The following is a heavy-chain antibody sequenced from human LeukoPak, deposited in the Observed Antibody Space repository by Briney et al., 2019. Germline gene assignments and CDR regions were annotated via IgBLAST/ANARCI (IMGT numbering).Heavy chain of an antibody. CDR2: IYTSGST. CDR1: GGSISSYY. Sequence: PSETLSLTCTVSGGSISSYYWSWIRQPAGKGLEWIGRIYTSGSTNYNPSLKSRVTMSVDTSKNQFSLKLSSVTAADTAVYYCARGYSSSWSTNWFDPWCQGTLVTVSS. D-gene: IGHD6-13*01. CDR3: ARGYSSSWSTNWFDP. V-gene: IGHV4-4*07. J-gene: IGHJ5*02.